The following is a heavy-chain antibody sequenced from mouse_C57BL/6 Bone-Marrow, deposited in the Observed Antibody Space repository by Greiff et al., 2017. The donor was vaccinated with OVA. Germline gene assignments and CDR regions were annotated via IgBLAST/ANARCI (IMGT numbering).Heavy chain of an antibody. CDR3: ARTPVYYAMDY. CDR2: ISNLAYSI. Sequence: EVQVVESGGGLVQPGGSLKLSCAASGFTFSDYGMAWVRQAPRKGPEWVAFISNLAYSIYYADTVTGRFTISRENAKNTLYLEMSSLRSEDTAMYYCARTPVYYAMDYWGQGTSVTVSS. J-gene: IGHJ4*01. CDR1: GFTFSDYG. V-gene: IGHV5-15*01.